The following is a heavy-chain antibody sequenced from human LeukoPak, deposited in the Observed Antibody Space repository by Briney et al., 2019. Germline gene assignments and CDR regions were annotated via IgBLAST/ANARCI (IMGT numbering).Heavy chain of an antibody. CDR3: ASYLDTSGYPSGPLDY. D-gene: IGHD3-22*01. V-gene: IGHV3-30*02. J-gene: IGHJ4*02. CDR2: IRFDSLNT. Sequence: PGGSLRLSCAASGFTFSDCGMHWVRQAPGKGLEWVSFIRFDSLNTYYRSSVKGRFTISRDNSKNTLYLQMKALRPDDTAVYYCASYLDTSGYPSGPLDYWGQGTLVTVSS. CDR1: GFTFSDCG.